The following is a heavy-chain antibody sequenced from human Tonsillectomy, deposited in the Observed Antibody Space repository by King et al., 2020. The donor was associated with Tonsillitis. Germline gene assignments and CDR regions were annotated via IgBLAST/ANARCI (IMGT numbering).Heavy chain of an antibody. J-gene: IGHJ4*02. CDR2: ISNDGSNK. D-gene: IGHD3-16*01. Sequence: VQLVESGGGVVQPGRSLRLSCVASGCTMRNYGMHWVRQAPGKGLEWVAVISNDGSNKYYADSVKGRFTISRDNSKNTVYLQMSSLRAEDTAVFYCARDEKRVLPYYFDYWGQGTLVTVSS. CDR3: ARDEKRVLPYYFDY. V-gene: IGHV3-30*15. CDR1: GCTMRNYG.